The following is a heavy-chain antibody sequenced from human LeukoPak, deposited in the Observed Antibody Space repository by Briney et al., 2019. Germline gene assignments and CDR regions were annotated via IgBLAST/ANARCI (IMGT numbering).Heavy chain of an antibody. J-gene: IGHJ6*02. CDR2: IYTSGST. D-gene: IGHD5-12*01. Sequence: SETLSLTCTVSGGSISSYYWSWIRQPAGKGLEWIGRIYTSGSTNYNPSLKSRVTMSVATSKNQFSLKLSSVTAADTAVYYCASGPRGFYYYYGMDVWGQGTTVTVSS. CDR1: GGSISSYY. CDR3: ASGPRGFYYYYGMDV. V-gene: IGHV4-4*07.